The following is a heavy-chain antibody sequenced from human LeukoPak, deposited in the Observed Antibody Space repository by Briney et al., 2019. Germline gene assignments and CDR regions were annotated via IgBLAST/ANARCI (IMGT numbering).Heavy chain of an antibody. CDR1: GGTFSSYA. CDR2: IIPILGIA. J-gene: IGHJ6*02. D-gene: IGHD6-13*01. CDR3: ARSPSAGYYYYGMDV. Sequence: ASVKVSCKASGGTFSSYAISWVRQAPGQGLEWMGRIIPILGIADYAQKFQGRVTITADKSTSTAYMELSSLRSEDTAVYYCARSPSAGYYYYGMDVWGQGTTVTVSS. V-gene: IGHV1-69*04.